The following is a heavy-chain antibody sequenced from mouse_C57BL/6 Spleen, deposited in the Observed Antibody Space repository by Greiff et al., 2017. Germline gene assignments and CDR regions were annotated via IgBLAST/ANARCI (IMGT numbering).Heavy chain of an antibody. CDR2: INPNNGGT. CDR1: GYTFTDYY. CDR3: ASMVTTPCAY. D-gene: IGHD2-2*01. V-gene: IGHV1-26*01. Sequence: EVQLQQSGPELVKPGASVKISCKASGYTFTDYYMNWVKQSHGKSLEWIGDINPNNGGTSYNQKFKGKATLTVDKSSSTAYMELRSLTSEDSAVYYCASMVTTPCAYWGQGTLVTVSA. J-gene: IGHJ3*01.